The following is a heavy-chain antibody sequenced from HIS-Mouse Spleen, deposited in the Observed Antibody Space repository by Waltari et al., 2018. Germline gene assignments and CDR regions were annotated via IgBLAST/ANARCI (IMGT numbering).Heavy chain of an antibody. Sequence: QLQLPESGPGPVKPSETLALPCPVPGGPLPSRRYTLGWIRQPPGKGLEWIGSIYYSGSTYYNPSLKSRVTISVDTSKNQFSLKLSSVTAADTAVYYCAREIPYSSSWYDWYFDLWGRGTLVTVSS. CDR3: AREIPYSSSWYDWYFDL. CDR2: IYYSGST. J-gene: IGHJ2*01. D-gene: IGHD6-13*01. CDR1: GGPLPSRRYT. V-gene: IGHV4-39*07.